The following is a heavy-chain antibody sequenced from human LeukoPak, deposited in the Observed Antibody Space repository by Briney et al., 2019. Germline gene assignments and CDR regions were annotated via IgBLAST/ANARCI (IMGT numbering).Heavy chain of an antibody. Sequence: GGSLRLSCAASGFIFSSYSMNWVRQAPGKGLEWVSSITGSSSYIYYADSVKGRFTISRDNAKNSLYLQMNSLRAEDTAVYYCARDRGRYCTNDVCYTGGDYFDYWGQGTLVTASS. V-gene: IGHV3-21*01. D-gene: IGHD2-8*01. J-gene: IGHJ4*02. CDR2: ITGSSSYI. CDR1: GFIFSSYS. CDR3: ARDRGRYCTNDVCYTGGDYFDY.